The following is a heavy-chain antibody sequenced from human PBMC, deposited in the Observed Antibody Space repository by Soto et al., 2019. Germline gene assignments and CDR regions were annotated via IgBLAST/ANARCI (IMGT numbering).Heavy chain of an antibody. CDR1: GGSISSYY. CDR3: ARHVGSSSWPLYFDY. CDR2: IYYSGST. J-gene: IGHJ4*02. D-gene: IGHD6-13*01. V-gene: IGHV4-59*08. Sequence: SETLSLTCTVSGGSISSYYWSWIRQPPGKGLEWIGYIYYSGSTNYNPSLKSRVTISVDTSKNQFSLKLSSVTAADTAVYYCARHVGSSSWPLYFDYWGQGTLVTVSS.